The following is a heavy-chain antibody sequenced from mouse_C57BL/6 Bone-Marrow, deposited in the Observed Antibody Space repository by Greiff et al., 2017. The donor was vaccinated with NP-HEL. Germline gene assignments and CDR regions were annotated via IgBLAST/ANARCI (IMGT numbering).Heavy chain of an antibody. Sequence: DVQLQESGPGLVKPSQSLSLTCSVTGYSITSGYYWNWIRQFPGNKLEWMGYISYDGSNNYNPSLKNRISITRDTSKNQFFLKLNSVTTEDTATYYCARDGYYYGSRAWFAYWGQGTLVTVSA. CDR3: ARDGYYYGSRAWFAY. V-gene: IGHV3-6*01. CDR2: ISYDGSN. J-gene: IGHJ3*01. CDR1: GYSITSGYY. D-gene: IGHD1-1*01.